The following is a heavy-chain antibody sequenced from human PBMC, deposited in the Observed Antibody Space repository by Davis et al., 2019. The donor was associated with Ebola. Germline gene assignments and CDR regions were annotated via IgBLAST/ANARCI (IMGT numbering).Heavy chain of an antibody. D-gene: IGHD2-2*01. CDR3: ARAVVVPGPYYFDY. J-gene: IGHJ4*02. CDR1: GFTFSSYW. CDR2: IKQDGSEK. V-gene: IGHV3-7*03. Sequence: GESLKISCAASGFTFSSYWMSWVRQAPGKGLEWVANIKQDGSEKYYVDSVKGRFTISRDNAKNSLYLQMNSLRAEDTAVYYCARAVVVPGPYYFDYWGLGTLVTVSS.